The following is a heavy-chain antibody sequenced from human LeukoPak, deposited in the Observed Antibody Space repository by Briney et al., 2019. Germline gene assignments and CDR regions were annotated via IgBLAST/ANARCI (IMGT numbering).Heavy chain of an antibody. J-gene: IGHJ4*02. CDR1: GFTFGDYA. V-gene: IGHV3-23*01. CDR3: AKDYLAVAGIAWGGY. CDR2: ISGSGGST. D-gene: IGHD6-19*01. Sequence: GGSLRLSCTASGFTFGDYAMSWVRQAPGKGLEWVSAISGSGGSTYYADSVKGRFTISRDNSKNTLYLQMNSLRAEDTAVYYCAKDYLAVAGIAWGGYWGQGTLVTVSS.